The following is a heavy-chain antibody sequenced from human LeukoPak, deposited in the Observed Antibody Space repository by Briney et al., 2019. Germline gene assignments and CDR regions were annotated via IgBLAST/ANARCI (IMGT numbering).Heavy chain of an antibody. V-gene: IGHV4-61*02. CDR2: IYTSGST. D-gene: IGHD1-26*01. J-gene: IGHJ4*02. Sequence: KSSQTLSLTCTDSGGSISSGSYYWSWIRQPAGKGLEWIGRIYTSGSTNYNPSHKRRVTISVDMSKNQFSLKLSSVTATDTAVYYCAREVGSFDYWGQGTLVTVSS. CDR3: AREVGSFDY. CDR1: GGSISSGSYY.